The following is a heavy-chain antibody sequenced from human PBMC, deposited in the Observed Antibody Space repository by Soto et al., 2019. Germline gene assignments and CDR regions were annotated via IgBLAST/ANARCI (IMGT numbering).Heavy chain of an antibody. J-gene: IGHJ4*02. Sequence: ASVKVSCKASQYTFTKFYLHWVRQAPGQRPEWMGWINNGGGTIYAQKFQGRLTMTRDTSITTAYMELNRLSSDDTAFYYCATSSDWSPLLDYWGQGTLVTVSS. CDR2: INNGGGT. CDR1: QYTFTKFY. D-gene: IGHD6-19*01. CDR3: ATSSDWSPLLDY. V-gene: IGHV1-2*02.